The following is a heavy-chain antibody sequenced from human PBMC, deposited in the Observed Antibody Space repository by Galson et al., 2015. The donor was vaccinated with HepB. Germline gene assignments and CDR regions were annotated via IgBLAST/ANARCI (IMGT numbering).Heavy chain of an antibody. CDR2: ISFDGSNK. CDR1: GFTFTTSD. D-gene: IGHD4-17*01. CDR3: AANGYGDFYYMDA. Sequence: SLRLSCAASGFTFTTSDMHWVRQAPGKGLEWVAVISFDGSNKYYADSVKGRFTISRDNSKNTLYLQMNSLRGEDTAVYYCAANGYGDFYYMDARGKGTAVAVS. V-gene: IGHV3-30*03. J-gene: IGHJ6*03.